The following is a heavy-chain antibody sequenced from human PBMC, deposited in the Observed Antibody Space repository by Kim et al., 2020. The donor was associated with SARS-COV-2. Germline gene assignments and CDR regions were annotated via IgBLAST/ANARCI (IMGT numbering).Heavy chain of an antibody. Sequence: TNYAQKLQGRVTMTTDTSTSTAYMELRSLRSDDTAVYYCASSSSFRAFDIWGQGTMVTVSS. D-gene: IGHD3-16*02. J-gene: IGHJ3*02. CDR3: ASSSSFRAFDI. CDR2: T. V-gene: IGHV1-18*01.